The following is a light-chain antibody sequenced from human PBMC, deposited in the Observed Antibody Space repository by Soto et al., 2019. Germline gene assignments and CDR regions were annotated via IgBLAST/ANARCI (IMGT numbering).Light chain of an antibody. Sequence: QSVLTQPASVSGSPGQSITISCTGTSSDVGGYNYVSWYQQHPGKAPKLMSYDVSNRPSGVSNRFSGSKSGNTASLTISGLQAEDEADYYCSPYTSSSTLGYVFGTGTKLTVL. J-gene: IGLJ1*01. CDR2: DVS. CDR1: SSDVGGYNY. V-gene: IGLV2-14*01. CDR3: SPYTSSSTLGYV.